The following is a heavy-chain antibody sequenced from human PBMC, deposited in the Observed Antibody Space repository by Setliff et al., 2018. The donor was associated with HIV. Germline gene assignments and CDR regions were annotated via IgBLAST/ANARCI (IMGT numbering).Heavy chain of an antibody. V-gene: IGHV4-39*01. CDR1: GGSISSRSYY. CDR2: VYHNGST. D-gene: IGHD3-3*01. J-gene: IGHJ6*02. Sequence: SETLSLTCTVSGGSISSRSYYWGWIRQPPGKGLEWIGSVYHNGSTYYNPSLKSRVSILVDISKNQFSLKLSSVTAADTAVYYCARLHIRFRSQDWAAVDVWGQGTTVTVSS. CDR3: ARLHIRFRSQDWAAVDV.